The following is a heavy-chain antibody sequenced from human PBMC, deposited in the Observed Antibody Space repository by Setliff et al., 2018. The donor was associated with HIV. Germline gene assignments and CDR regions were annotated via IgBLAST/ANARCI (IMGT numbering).Heavy chain of an antibody. Sequence: SETLSLTCTVSGGSISSYYWSWIGQPPGKGLEWIGYIYYSGSTNYNPSLKSRVTISVDTSKNQFSLKLSSVTAADTAVYYCARDSVVRGVMVGMDVWGKGTTVTVSS. D-gene: IGHD3-10*01. CDR2: IYYSGST. CDR3: ARDSVVRGVMVGMDV. J-gene: IGHJ6*03. V-gene: IGHV4-59*01. CDR1: GGSISSYY.